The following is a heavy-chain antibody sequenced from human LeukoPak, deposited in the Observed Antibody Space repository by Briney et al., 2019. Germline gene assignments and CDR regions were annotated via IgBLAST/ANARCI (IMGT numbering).Heavy chain of an antibody. CDR2: IYYSGST. Sequence: SETLSLTCTVSGGSISSGGYYWSWIRQHPGKGLEWIGYIYYSGSTYYNPSLKSRVTISVDTSKNQFSPKLSSVTAADTAVYYCARSRRPYGDYVDYFDYWGQGTLVTASS. D-gene: IGHD4-17*01. V-gene: IGHV4-31*03. J-gene: IGHJ4*02. CDR3: ARSRRPYGDYVDYFDY. CDR1: GGSISSGGYY.